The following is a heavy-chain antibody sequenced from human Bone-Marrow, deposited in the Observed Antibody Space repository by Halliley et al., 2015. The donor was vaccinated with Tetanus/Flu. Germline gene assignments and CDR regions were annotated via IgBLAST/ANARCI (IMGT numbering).Heavy chain of an antibody. CDR2: IYHTGST. J-gene: IGHJ4*02. Sequence: LEWIGHIYHTGSTYYNPSLKSRLLITVDTSQNQFTLKLNSVTAADTAVYYCARGSYGGNQIFDYWGQGTLVTVSS. V-gene: IGHV4-31*02. CDR3: ARGSYGGNQIFDY. D-gene: IGHD4-17*01.